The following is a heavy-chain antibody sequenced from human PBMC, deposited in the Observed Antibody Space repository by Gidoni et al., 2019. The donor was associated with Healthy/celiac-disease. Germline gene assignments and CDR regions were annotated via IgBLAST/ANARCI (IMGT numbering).Heavy chain of an antibody. CDR2: ISGSGGST. D-gene: IGHD3-22*01. J-gene: IGHJ6*02. V-gene: IGHV3-23*01. Sequence: EVQLLESGGGLVQHGASLTLSCAASGFTFSSYAMRWVRQAPGKGLEWVSAISGSGGSTYYADSVKGRFTISRDNSKNTLYLQMNSLRAEDTAVYYCAKHQYYYDSSGYYYYYYGMDVWGQGTTVTVSS. CDR3: AKHQYYYDSSGYYYYYYGMDV. CDR1: GFTFSSYA.